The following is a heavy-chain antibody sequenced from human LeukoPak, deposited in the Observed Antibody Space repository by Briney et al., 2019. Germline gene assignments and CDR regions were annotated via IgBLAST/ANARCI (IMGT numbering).Heavy chain of an antibody. Sequence: SGGSPRLSCAASGFTFSSYATHWVRHAPGKGLDYVSAISSNGGSTLYANSVKGRFTISRDNSKNTLYLQMGSLRPDDMAVYYCARDPYSGAYYEGYYYYYMDVWGKGTTVTVSS. CDR3: ARDPYSGAYYEGYYYYYMDV. D-gene: IGHD1-26*01. V-gene: IGHV3-64*01. CDR1: GFTFSSYA. J-gene: IGHJ6*03. CDR2: ISSNGGST.